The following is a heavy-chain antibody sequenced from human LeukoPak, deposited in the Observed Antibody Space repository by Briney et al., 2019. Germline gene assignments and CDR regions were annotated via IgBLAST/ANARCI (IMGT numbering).Heavy chain of an antibody. V-gene: IGHV3-33*01. CDR1: GFSFSDYG. CDR3: ARKQAGLHDFLDV. Sequence: GRSLRLSCAASGFSFSDYGMHWVRQAPGEGLEWVAVIWYDGSLEYYLAAVEGRFIISGDNSKNTLSLQMNNLRADDTALYYCARKQAGLHDFLDVWGQGTMVTVS. CDR2: IWYDGSLE. D-gene: IGHD3/OR15-3a*01. J-gene: IGHJ3*01.